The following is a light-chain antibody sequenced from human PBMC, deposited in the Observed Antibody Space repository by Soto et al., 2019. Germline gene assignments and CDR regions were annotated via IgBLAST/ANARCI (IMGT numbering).Light chain of an antibody. CDR2: GAS. J-gene: IGKJ1*01. Sequence: EIVLTQSPGTLSLSPGEGATLSCRASQSVSSSYLAWYQQKPGQAPRLLIFGASSRATGIPDRFSGSGSGTDFTLTISRLEPEDFAVYYCQHYETFGQGTKVEIK. CDR1: QSVSSSY. CDR3: QHYET. V-gene: IGKV3-20*01.